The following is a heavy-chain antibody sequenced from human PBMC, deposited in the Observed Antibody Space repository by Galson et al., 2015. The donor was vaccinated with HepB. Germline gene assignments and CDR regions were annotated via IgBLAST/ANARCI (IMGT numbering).Heavy chain of an antibody. Sequence: SLRLSCAASGFTFSSYAMSWARQAPGKGLEWVSAISDTGGSTFYADSVKGRFTISRDNSKNTLSLQINTLRADDTAVCYCAKPLYSQYYYYGMDVWGPGTTVTVSS. CDR2: ISDTGGST. D-gene: IGHD4-11*01. CDR3: AKPLYSQYYYYGMDV. CDR1: GFTFSSYA. J-gene: IGHJ6*02. V-gene: IGHV3-23*01.